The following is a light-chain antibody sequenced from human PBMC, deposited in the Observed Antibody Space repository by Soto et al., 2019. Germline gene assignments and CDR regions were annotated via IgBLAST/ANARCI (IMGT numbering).Light chain of an antibody. CDR3: QKHSSVPFT. J-gene: IGKJ4*01. V-gene: IGKV1-27*01. Sequence: DIQMTQSPSFLSASVGDRVTTTCRASQGIRNSLAWYQHKPGKVPKLLIYAASTLYSGVSSRFSGSGSGTDFTLTIGSLQPEDVAVYYCQKHSSVPFTFGGGTKVEIK. CDR1: QGIRNS. CDR2: AAS.